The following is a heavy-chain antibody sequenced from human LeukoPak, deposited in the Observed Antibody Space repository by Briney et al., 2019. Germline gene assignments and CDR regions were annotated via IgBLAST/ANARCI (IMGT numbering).Heavy chain of an antibody. D-gene: IGHD3-22*01. CDR2: IKSKTDGGTT. J-gene: IGHJ4*02. CDR1: GFTFSNAW. Sequence: GGSLRLSCAASGFTFSNAWMSWVRQAPGKGLEWVGRIKSKTDGGTTDYAAPVKGRFTISRDDSKNTLYLQMNSLKTEDTAVYYCTTDLNYYDSSGYHDYWGQGTLVTVSS. V-gene: IGHV3-15*01. CDR3: TTDLNYYDSSGYHDY.